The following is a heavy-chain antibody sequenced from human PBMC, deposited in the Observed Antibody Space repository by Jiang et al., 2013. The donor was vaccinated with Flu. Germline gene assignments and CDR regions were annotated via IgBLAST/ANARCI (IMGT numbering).Heavy chain of an antibody. J-gene: IGHJ4*02. CDR2: ISSSSSTI. Sequence: QLVESGGGLVQPGGSLRLSCAASGFTFSSYSMNWVRQAPGKGLEWVSYISSSSSTIYYADSVKGRFTISRDNAKNSLYLQMNSLRAEDTAVYYCARAPPAAYVSIFIDYWGQGTLVTVSS. CDR1: GFTFSSYS. D-gene: IGHD3-10*02. CDR3: ARAPPAAYVSIFIDY. V-gene: IGHV3-48*01.